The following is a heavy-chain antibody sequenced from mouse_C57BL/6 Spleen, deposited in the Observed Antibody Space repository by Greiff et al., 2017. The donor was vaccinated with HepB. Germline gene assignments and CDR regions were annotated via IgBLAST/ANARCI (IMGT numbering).Heavy chain of an antibody. CDR3: ARYDDGYYGFAY. D-gene: IGHD2-3*01. Sequence: VQLQQPGAELVKPGASVKLSCKASGYTFTSYWMHWVKQRPGRGLEWIGRIDPNSGGTKYNEKFKSKATLTVDKPSSTAYMPLSSLTSEDSAVYYCARYDDGYYGFAYWGQGTLVTVSA. V-gene: IGHV1-72*01. J-gene: IGHJ3*01. CDR1: GYTFTSYW. CDR2: IDPNSGGT.